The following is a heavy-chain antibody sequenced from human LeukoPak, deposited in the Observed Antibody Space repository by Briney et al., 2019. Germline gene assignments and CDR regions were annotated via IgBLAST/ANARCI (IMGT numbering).Heavy chain of an antibody. CDR2: IYYSGST. CDR3: ARGVSQQLDAFDI. CDR1: GGSISSNY. Sequence: SETLSLTCTVSGGSISSNYWSWIRQPPGKGLEWTGCIYYSGSTNYNPSLESRVTMSVDTSRNQFSLKVTSVTAADTAVYYCARGVSQQLDAFDIWGQGTMVTVSS. V-gene: IGHV4-59*01. J-gene: IGHJ3*02. D-gene: IGHD6-13*01.